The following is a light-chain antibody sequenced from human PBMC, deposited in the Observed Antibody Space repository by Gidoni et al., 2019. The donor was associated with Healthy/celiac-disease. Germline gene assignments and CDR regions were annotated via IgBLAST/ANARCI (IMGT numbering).Light chain of an antibody. V-gene: IGKV3-11*01. CDR1: QSVSSY. Sequence: EIVLTQSPATLSLSPGERATLSCRASQSVSSYLAWYQQKPGQAPRLLIYDASNRATGIPARFSGSGSGTDFTLTISSLEPEDVAVYYCQQRSNWPPACSFGQGTKLEIK. J-gene: IGKJ2*04. CDR3: QQRSNWPPACS. CDR2: DAS.